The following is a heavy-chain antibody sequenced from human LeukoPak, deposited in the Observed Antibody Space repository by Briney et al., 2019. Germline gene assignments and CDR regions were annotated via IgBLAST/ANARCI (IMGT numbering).Heavy chain of an antibody. CDR2: IYYGGET. CDR3: ARAQAMGYYVDV. Sequence: SETLSLTCSVSGDSISSITYYWGWIRLPPGKGLEWIGHIYYGGETYYNPSLQSRVTISLDASRNQISLRLSSVTAADTAVYSCARAQAMGYYVDVWGKGTTVTVSS. D-gene: IGHD3-16*01. J-gene: IGHJ6*03. CDR1: GDSISSITYY. V-gene: IGHV4-39*07.